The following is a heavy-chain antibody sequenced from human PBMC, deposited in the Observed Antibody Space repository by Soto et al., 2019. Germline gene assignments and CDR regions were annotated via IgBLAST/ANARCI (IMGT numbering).Heavy chain of an antibody. CDR2: SYHSGST. D-gene: IGHD4-17*01. CDR3: ARAGDYPLTGAFDI. V-gene: IGHV4-4*02. Sequence: KPSETLSLTCAVSGGSISSNNWWSWVRQPPGKGLEWIGESYHSGSTNYNPSLKSRVTISVDKSKNQFSLRLTSVTAADTAVYYCARAGDYPLTGAFDIWGQGTMVTVSS. J-gene: IGHJ3*02. CDR1: GGSISSNNW.